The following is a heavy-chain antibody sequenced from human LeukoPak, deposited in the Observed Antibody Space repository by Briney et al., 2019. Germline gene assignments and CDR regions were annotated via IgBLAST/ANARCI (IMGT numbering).Heavy chain of an antibody. CDR2: MNPNSGNT. V-gene: IGHV1-8*01. CDR1: GYTFTSYD. CDR3: ARPTYQYCSGGSCYLDY. J-gene: IGHJ4*02. Sequence: ASVKVSCKASGYTFTSYDINWVRQATGQGLEWMGWMNPNSGNTGYAQKFQGRVTMTRNTSINTAYMELSSLRSEDTAVYYCARPTYQYCSGGSCYLDYWGQGTLVTVSS. D-gene: IGHD2-15*01.